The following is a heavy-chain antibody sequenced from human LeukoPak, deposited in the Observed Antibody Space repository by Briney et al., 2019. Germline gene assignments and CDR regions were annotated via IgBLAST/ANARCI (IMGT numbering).Heavy chain of an antibody. Sequence: PGGSLRLSCAASGFTFSTYSMTWVRQAPGKGLEWVSYISDSSSYKYYADSVKGRFTISRDNAKNSLYLQMNSRRAEDTAVYYCARYYYDTSGYYYLVDYWGQGTLVTVSS. J-gene: IGHJ4*02. V-gene: IGHV3-21*05. CDR1: GFTFSTYS. CDR3: ARYYYDTSGYYYLVDY. CDR2: ISDSSSYK. D-gene: IGHD3-22*01.